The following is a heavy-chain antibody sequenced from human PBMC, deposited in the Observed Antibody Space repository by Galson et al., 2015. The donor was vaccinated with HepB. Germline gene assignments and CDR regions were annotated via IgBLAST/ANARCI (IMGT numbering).Heavy chain of an antibody. D-gene: IGHD6-13*01. V-gene: IGHV1-3*01. J-gene: IGHJ4*02. Sequence: SCKASGYTFTSYAMHWVRQAPGQRLEWMGWINAGNGNTKYSQKFQGRVTITRDTSASTAYMELSSLRSEDTAVYYCAREGSWYYYSPDYWGQGTLVTVSS. CDR3: AREGSWYYYSPDY. CDR2: INAGNGNT. CDR1: GYTFTSYA.